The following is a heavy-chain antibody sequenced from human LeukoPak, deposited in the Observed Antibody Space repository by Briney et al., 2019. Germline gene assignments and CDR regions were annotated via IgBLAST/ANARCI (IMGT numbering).Heavy chain of an antibody. D-gene: IGHD6-19*01. J-gene: IGHJ3*02. V-gene: IGHV3-23*01. Sequence: GGSLRLSCAASGFTFDDYTMHWVRQAPGKGLEWVSAISGSGGSTYYADSVKGRFTISRDNSKNTLYLQMNSLRAEDTAVYYCAKDCEQWLVLGAFDIWGQGTMVTVSS. CDR2: ISGSGGST. CDR3: AKDCEQWLVLGAFDI. CDR1: GFTFDDYT.